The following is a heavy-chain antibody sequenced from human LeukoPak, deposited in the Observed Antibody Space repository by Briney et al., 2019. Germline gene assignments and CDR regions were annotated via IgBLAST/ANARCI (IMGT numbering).Heavy chain of an antibody. V-gene: IGHV4-4*02. CDR1: GGSISSSNW. CDR3: ARRNSWSGNSFDY. CDR2: IYHSGST. Sequence: SETLSLTCAVSGGSISSSNWWSWVRQPPGKGLEWIGEIYHSGSTNYNPPLKSRVTISVDKSKKQFSLKLSSVTAADTAVYYCARRNSWSGNSFDYWGQGTLVTVAS. D-gene: IGHD3-3*01. J-gene: IGHJ4*02.